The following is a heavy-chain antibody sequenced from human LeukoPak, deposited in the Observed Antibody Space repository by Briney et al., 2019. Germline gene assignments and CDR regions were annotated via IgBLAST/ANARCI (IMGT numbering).Heavy chain of an antibody. CDR2: ISGSGGST. V-gene: IGHV3-23*01. CDR1: GFTFSSYA. D-gene: IGHD5-18*01. CDR3: AKRRGYSYGTYYMDV. J-gene: IGHJ6*03. Sequence: QAGGSLRLSCAASGFTFSSYAMSWVRQAPGKGLEWVSAISGSGGSTYYADSVKGRFTISRDNSKNTLYLQMNSLRAEDTAVYYCAKRRGYSYGTYYMDVWGKGTTVTVSS.